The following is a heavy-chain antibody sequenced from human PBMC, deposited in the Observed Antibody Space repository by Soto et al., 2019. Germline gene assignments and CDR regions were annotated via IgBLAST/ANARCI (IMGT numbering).Heavy chain of an antibody. D-gene: IGHD6-13*01. CDR1: GYTFTGYY. Sequence: GASVKVSCKASGYTFTGYYMHWVRQAPGQGLEWMGWINPNSGGTNYAQKFQGWVTMTRDTSISTAYMELSRLRSDDTAVYYCARSSLKGAAAGSYYYYYYMDVWGKGTTVTVSS. CDR2: INPNSGGT. J-gene: IGHJ6*03. V-gene: IGHV1-2*04. CDR3: ARSSLKGAAAGSYYYYYYMDV.